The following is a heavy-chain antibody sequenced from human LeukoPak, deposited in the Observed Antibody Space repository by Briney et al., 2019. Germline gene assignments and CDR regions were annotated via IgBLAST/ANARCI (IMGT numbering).Heavy chain of an antibody. D-gene: IGHD2-15*01. V-gene: IGHV4-39*07. CDR3: ARGPYCSGGSCSSFDY. J-gene: IGHJ4*02. Sequence: SETLSLTCTVSGGSISSSSYYWSWIRQPPGKGLEWIGEINHSGSTNYNPSLKSRVTISVDTSKNQFSLKLSSVTAADTAVYYCARGPYCSGGSCSSFDYWGQGTLVTVSS. CDR1: GGSISSSSYY. CDR2: INHSGST.